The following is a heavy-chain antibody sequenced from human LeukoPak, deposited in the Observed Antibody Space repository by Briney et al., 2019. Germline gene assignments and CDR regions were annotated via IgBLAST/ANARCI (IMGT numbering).Heavy chain of an antibody. J-gene: IGHJ4*02. CDR2: ISSSSYI. CDR1: GFTFSSYS. V-gene: IGHV3-21*01. CDR3: ARGPLDY. Sequence: PGGSLRLSCAASGFTFSSYSMNWVRQAPGKGLEWVSSISSSSYIYYADSVKGRFTISRDNAKNTLYLQMNSLRAEDTAVYYCARGPLDYWGQGTLVTVSS.